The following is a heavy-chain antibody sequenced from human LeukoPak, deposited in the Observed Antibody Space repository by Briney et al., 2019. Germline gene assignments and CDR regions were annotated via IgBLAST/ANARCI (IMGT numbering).Heavy chain of an antibody. Sequence: PGRSLRLSCAAPGFIFSTYGMHWVRQAPGKGLEWVAVIWYDGNKKYYTDSVKGRFTISRDNPKNTVYLQMNSLRAEDTAVYYCARASGGFDYWDQGTLVTVSS. D-gene: IGHD4-23*01. CDR3: ARASGGFDY. J-gene: IGHJ4*02. CDR1: GFIFSTYG. CDR2: IWYDGNKK. V-gene: IGHV3-33*01.